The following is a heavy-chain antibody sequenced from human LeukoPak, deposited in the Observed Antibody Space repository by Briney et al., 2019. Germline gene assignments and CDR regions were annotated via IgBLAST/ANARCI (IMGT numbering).Heavy chain of an antibody. Sequence: GGSLRLPCAASGFTFSNAWMSWVRQAPGKGLEWVGHIKSKGDGGTTDYAAPVKGRFSISRDDSKNMLFLQMNSMKTEDTALYYCTTNYTDNYYYMDVWGIGTTVTVSS. CDR2: IKSKGDGGTT. V-gene: IGHV3-15*01. CDR3: TTNYTDNYYYMDV. D-gene: IGHD1-7*01. J-gene: IGHJ6*03. CDR1: GFTFSNAW.